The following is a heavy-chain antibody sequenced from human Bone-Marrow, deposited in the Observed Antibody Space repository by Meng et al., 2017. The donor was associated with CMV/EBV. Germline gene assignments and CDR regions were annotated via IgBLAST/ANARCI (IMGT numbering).Heavy chain of an antibody. CDR1: GFTPSTSD. D-gene: IGHD1-1*01. Sequence: GESLKISCAASGFTPSTSDLHWVRQPTGEGLEWVSTIGTSGDTYFPVSVRGRFTISTKNAKIFLCLQMNSLRAGDTAVYYCARGLAPPRYNWNDDTDYCGMDVWGQGTTVTVSS. J-gene: IGHJ6*02. CDR3: ARGLAPPRYNWNDDTDYCGMDV. V-gene: IGHV3-13*01. CDR2: IGTSGDT.